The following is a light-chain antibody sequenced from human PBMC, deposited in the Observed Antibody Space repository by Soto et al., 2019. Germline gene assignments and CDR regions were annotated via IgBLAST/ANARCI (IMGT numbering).Light chain of an antibody. CDR2: RAS. CDR1: QNIYSN. CDR3: QQYHNLWS. V-gene: IGKV3-15*01. Sequence: IALTQSPATVSVSPGDRVTLSCWASQNIYSNLGWYQQGPGQAPRLIIYRASARPTGIPARFSGSGSGTEFTLTISSLQSEDFASYYCQQYHNLWSFGRGTKVEIK. J-gene: IGKJ1*01.